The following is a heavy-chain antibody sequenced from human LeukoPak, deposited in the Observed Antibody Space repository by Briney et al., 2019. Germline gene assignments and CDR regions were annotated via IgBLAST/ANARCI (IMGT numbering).Heavy chain of an antibody. V-gene: IGHV4-61*02. D-gene: IGHD3-22*01. CDR1: GGSISSGYYY. J-gene: IGHJ3*02. CDR2: IFTSGST. Sequence: PSQTLSLTCTVSGGSISSGYYYWCWIRQPAGRGLEWIGRIFTSGSTNYNPSFKSRVTISVDTSKNHFSLNLNSVTAADTAVYYCAREAYYSDTSGPNAFHIWGQGTMVTVSS. CDR3: AREAYYSDTSGPNAFHI.